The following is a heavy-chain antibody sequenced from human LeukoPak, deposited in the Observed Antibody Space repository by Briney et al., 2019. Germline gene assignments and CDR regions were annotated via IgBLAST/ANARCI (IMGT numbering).Heavy chain of an antibody. CDR1: GFTFDDYG. J-gene: IGHJ3*02. Sequence: GGSLRLSCAASGFTFDDYGMSWVRQAPGKGLEWVSGINWNGGSTGYADSVKGRFTISRDNAKNSLYLQMNSLRAEDTALYYCARAVGGSYVDAFDICGQGTMVTVSS. V-gene: IGHV3-20*04. D-gene: IGHD1-26*01. CDR3: ARAVGGSYVDAFDI. CDR2: INWNGGST.